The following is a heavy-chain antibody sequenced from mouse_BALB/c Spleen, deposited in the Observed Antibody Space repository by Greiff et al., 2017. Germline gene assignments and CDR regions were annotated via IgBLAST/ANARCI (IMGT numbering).Heavy chain of an antibody. CDR2: IWSGGST. Sequence: VQVVESGPGLVQPSQSLSITCTVSGFSLTSYGVHWVRQSPGKGLEWLGVIWSGGSTDYNAAFISRLSISKDNSKSQVFFKMNSLQANDTAIYYCARNDGSRDWYFDVWGAGTTVTVSS. CDR1: GFSLTSYG. J-gene: IGHJ1*01. CDR3: ARNDGSRDWYFDV. V-gene: IGHV2-2*02. D-gene: IGHD1-1*01.